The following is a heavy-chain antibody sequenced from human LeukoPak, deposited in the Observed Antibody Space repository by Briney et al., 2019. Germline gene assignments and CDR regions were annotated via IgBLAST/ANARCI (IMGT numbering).Heavy chain of an antibody. CDR2: IDWDDDK. CDR3: ARIRGSSSWFFDY. Sequence: SGPALVKPTETLTLTCTFSGFSLRTSGMCVSWIRQPRGKALECLARIDWDDDKYYSTSLKTRLTISKVTSKNHVVLTMTNMDPVDTATYYCARIRGSSSWFFDYWGQGTLVTVSS. J-gene: IGHJ4*02. D-gene: IGHD6-13*01. CDR1: GFSLRTSGMC. V-gene: IGHV2-70*11.